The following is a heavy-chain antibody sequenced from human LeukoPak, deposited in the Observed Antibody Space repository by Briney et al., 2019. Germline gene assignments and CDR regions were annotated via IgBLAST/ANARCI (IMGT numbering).Heavy chain of an antibody. Sequence: VGSLRLSCAASGFTFSSYAMHWVRQAPGKGLEWVAVISYDGSYKYYADSVKGRFTISRDNSKNTLYLQMNSLRAEDTAVYYCARDGAAGGMDVWGQGTTVTVSS. D-gene: IGHD6-13*01. CDR1: GFTFSSYA. V-gene: IGHV3-30-3*01. CDR2: ISYDGSYK. CDR3: ARDGAAGGMDV. J-gene: IGHJ6*02.